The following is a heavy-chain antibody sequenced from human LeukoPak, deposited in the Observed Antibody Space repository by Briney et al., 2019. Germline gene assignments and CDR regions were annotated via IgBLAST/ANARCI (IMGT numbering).Heavy chain of an antibody. Sequence: SETLSLTCTVSGGSISSYYWSWIRQPLGKGLEWIGYIYYSGSTNYNPSLKSRVTISVDTSKNQFSLKLSSVTAADTAVYYCATYSGYGGYYSGEYFQHWGQGTLVTVSS. CDR2: IYYSGST. V-gene: IGHV4-59*01. J-gene: IGHJ1*01. D-gene: IGHD5-12*01. CDR3: ATYSGYGGYYSGEYFQH. CDR1: GGSISSYY.